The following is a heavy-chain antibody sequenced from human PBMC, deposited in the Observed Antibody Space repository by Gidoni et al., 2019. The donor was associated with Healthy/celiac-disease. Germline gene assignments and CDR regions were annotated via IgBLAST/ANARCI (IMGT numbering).Heavy chain of an antibody. CDR2: IIPIFGTA. D-gene: IGHD2-2*01. Sequence: QVQLVQSGAEVKTPGSSVKVSCKASVRPFSSYAISWVRQAPVQGLEWMGGIIPIFGTADYAQKFQGRVTITANESTSTAYMELSSLRSEDTAVYYCASLSGCSSTCCYGYYYGMDVWGQGTTVTVSS. CDR3: ASLSGCSSTCCYGYYYGMDV. J-gene: IGHJ6*02. V-gene: IGHV1-69*01. CDR1: VRPFSSYA.